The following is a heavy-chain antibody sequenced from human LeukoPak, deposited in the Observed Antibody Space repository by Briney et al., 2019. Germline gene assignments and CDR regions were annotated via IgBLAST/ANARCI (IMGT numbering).Heavy chain of an antibody. CDR2: ISYDGSNK. J-gene: IGHJ4*02. Sequence: PGGSLRLSCAASGFTFSSYAMHWVRQAPGKGLEWVAVISYDGSNKYYADSVKGRFTISRDNSKNTLYLQMNSLRAEDTAVYYCARGRDEGGPFDYWGQGTLVTVSS. CDR1: GFTFSSYA. D-gene: IGHD5-24*01. CDR3: ARGRDEGGPFDY. V-gene: IGHV3-30-3*01.